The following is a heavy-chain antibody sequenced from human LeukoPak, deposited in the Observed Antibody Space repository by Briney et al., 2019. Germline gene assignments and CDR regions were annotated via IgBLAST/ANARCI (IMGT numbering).Heavy chain of an antibody. CDR2: IYYSGST. Sequence: KASETLSLTCTVSGGPISSSSYYWGWIRQPPGKGLEWIGSIYYSGSTYYNPSLKSRVTISVDTSKNQFSLKLSSVTAADTAVYYCARESPPDIVVVPAAMATDYWGQGTLVTVSS. CDR3: ARESPPDIVVVPAAMATDY. J-gene: IGHJ4*02. V-gene: IGHV4-39*02. D-gene: IGHD2-2*01. CDR1: GGPISSSSYY.